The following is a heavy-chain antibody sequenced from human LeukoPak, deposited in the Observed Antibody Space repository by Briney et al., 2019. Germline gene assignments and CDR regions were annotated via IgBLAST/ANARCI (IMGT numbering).Heavy chain of an antibody. V-gene: IGHV4-59*01. Sequence: SETLSLTCTVSGGSISSYYWSWIRQPPGKGLEWIGYIYCSGSTNYNPSLKSRVTISVDTSKNQFSLKLSSVTAADTAVYYCARDGDYGDYRDAFDIWGQGTMVTVSS. CDR1: GGSISSYY. CDR3: ARDGDYGDYRDAFDI. J-gene: IGHJ3*02. D-gene: IGHD4-17*01. CDR2: IYCSGST.